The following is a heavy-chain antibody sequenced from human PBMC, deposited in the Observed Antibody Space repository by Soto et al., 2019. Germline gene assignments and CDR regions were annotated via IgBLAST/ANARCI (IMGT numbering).Heavy chain of an antibody. J-gene: IGHJ4*02. CDR1: GDSVSSNSAA. Sequence: SQTLSLTCVISGDSVSSNSAAWNWVRQSPSRGLERLGRTYYRSKWYNDYAVSVKSRITINPDTSKNQFSLQLNSVTPEDTAVYYCAKDKGRTLQNWGQGTLVTVSS. CDR3: AKDKGRTLQN. D-gene: IGHD2-15*01. CDR2: TYYRSKWYN. V-gene: IGHV6-1*01.